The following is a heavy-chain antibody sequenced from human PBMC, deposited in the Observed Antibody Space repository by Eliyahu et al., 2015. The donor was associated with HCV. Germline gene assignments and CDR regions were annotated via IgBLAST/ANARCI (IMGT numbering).Heavy chain of an antibody. D-gene: IGHD6-19*01. CDR3: ASGGGGIAVAGTGGWFDP. CDR1: GGSITTYX. CDR2: IHYSGST. J-gene: IGHJ5*02. V-gene: IGHV4-59*07. Sequence: QVQLQESGPGLVKPSDTLSLTCXVSGGSITTYXWSWIRQPPGKGLEWIGYIHYSGSTNYNPSLKSRVTISVDTSKNQFSLKLTSVTAADTAVYYCASGGGGIAVAGTGGWFDPWGQGTLVTVSS.